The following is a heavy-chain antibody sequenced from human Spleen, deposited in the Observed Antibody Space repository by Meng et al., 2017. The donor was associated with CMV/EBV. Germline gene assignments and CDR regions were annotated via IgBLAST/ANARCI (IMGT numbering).Heavy chain of an antibody. D-gene: IGHD2-15*01. CDR1: GDSITTYY. CDR3: EGYCSGGSCYSRGGDRFDY. CDR2: IYYNGGT. J-gene: IGHJ4*02. V-gene: IGHV4-59*08. Sequence: GSLRLSCTVSGDSITTYYWSWIRQPPGKGLQWIGYIYYNGGTNYNPSLKSRVTISVDTSKNQFSLKLSSVTAADTAVYYCEGYCSGGSCYSRGGDRFDYWGQGTLVTVSS.